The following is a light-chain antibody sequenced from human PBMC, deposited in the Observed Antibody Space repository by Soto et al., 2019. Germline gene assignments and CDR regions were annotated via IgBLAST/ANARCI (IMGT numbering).Light chain of an antibody. Sequence: ESVLTQSPGTLSLSPGERATLSCRASQSASASYLAWYQHKPGQATRLLIYGASSRATDITDRFSGSGFGTGFTLTISGLEPEDFAVYYCQQYGRSRLSWTFGQGPKVEI. CDR2: GAS. V-gene: IGKV3-20*01. J-gene: IGKJ1*01. CDR3: QQYGRSRLSWT. CDR1: QSASASY.